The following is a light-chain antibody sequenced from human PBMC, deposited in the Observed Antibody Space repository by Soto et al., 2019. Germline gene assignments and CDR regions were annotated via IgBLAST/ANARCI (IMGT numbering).Light chain of an antibody. Sequence: QPVLTQPPSASGTPGHRVTISCSGSSSNIGSNYVYWYQQLPGTAPKLLIYRNNQRPSGVPDRFSGSKSGTSASLAISGLRSEDEADYYCAAWDDSLSEVFGGGTKLTVL. CDR2: RNN. V-gene: IGLV1-47*01. CDR1: SSNIGSNY. J-gene: IGLJ2*01. CDR3: AAWDDSLSEV.